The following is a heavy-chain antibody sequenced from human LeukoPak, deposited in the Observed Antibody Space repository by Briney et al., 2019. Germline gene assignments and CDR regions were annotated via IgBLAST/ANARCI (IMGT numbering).Heavy chain of an antibody. CDR3: AKDFSYCTNGVCYFDY. CDR2: ISGSGVST. D-gene: IGHD2-8*01. CDR1: GFTFSSFG. J-gene: IGHJ4*02. V-gene: IGHV3-23*01. Sequence: PGGSLRLSCAASGFTFSSFGMSWVRQAPGKGLEWVSAISGSGVSTYYADSVKGRFTISRDNSKNTLYLQMNSLRAEDTAVYYCAKDFSYCTNGVCYFDYWGQGTLVTVSS.